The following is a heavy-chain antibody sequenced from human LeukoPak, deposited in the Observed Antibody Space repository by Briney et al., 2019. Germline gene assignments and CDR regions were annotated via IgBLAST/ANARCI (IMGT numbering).Heavy chain of an antibody. CDR1: GDSISNYF. J-gene: IGHJ4*02. Sequence: SETLSLTCTVSGDSISNYFWSWIRQPPGKGLEWIGYMYYSGSTNYNPSLKSRVTISVDTSKNQFSLRLNSVTAADTAVYYCARDPGRRGSGLDWGQGSLVTVSS. D-gene: IGHD6-25*01. V-gene: IGHV4-59*01. CDR2: MYYSGST. CDR3: ARDPGRRGSGLD.